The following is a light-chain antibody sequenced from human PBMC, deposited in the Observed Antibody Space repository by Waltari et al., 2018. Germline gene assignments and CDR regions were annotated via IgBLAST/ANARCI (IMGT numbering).Light chain of an antibody. V-gene: IGKV1-39*01. J-gene: IGKJ4*01. Sequence: DIQMTQSPSSLSASVGDRVTITCRASQSISSYLNLYQQKPGKAPKLLIYAASSLQSGVPSRFSGSGSGTDFTLTISSLQPDDFATYYCQQYNSYLTFGGGTKVEIK. CDR3: QQYNSYLT. CDR1: QSISSY. CDR2: AAS.